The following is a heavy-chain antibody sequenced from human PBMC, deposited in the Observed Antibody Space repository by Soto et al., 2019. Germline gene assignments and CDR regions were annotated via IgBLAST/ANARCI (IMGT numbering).Heavy chain of an antibody. V-gene: IGHV1-69*01. CDR3: ARDGAPIVVVPAAIGLDYGMDV. CDR2: IIPIFGTA. D-gene: IGHD2-2*01. Sequence: QVQLVQSGAEVKKPGSSVKVSCKASGGTFSSYAISWVRQAPGQGREWMGGIIPIFGTANYAQKFQGRVTINADEATSTAYMELSSLRSEDTAVYYCARDGAPIVVVPAAIGLDYGMDVWGQGTTVTVSS. CDR1: GGTFSSYA. J-gene: IGHJ6*02.